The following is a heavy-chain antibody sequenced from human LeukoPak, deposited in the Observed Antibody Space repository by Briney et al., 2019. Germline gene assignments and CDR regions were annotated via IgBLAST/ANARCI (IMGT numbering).Heavy chain of an antibody. J-gene: IGHJ6*03. V-gene: IGHV4-59*02. CDR2: IYYSGST. CDR3: ARGSYYYYYYMDV. Sequence: SETLSLTCTVSGGSVSSYYWGWIRQPPGKGLEWIGYIYYSGSTNYNPSLKSRVTISGDTSKNQFSLKLSSVTAADTAVYYCARGSYYYYYYMDVWGKGTTVTVSS. CDR1: GGSVSSYY.